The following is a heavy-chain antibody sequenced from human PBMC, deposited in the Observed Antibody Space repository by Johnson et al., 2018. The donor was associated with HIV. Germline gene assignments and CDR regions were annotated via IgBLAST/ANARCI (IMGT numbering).Heavy chain of an antibody. CDR2: IYSGGST. CDR1: GFTVSSNY. D-gene: IGHD2-15*01. J-gene: IGHJ3*02. CDR3: ARDLLLPERLRVAFDI. V-gene: IGHV3-66*02. Sequence: VQLVESGGGLVQPGGSLRLSCAASGFTVSSNYMSWVRQAPGKGLEWVSVIYSGGSTYYADSVKGRFTISRDNSKNTLYLQMNSLRAEDTAVYYCARDLLLPERLRVAFDIWGQGTMVTVSS.